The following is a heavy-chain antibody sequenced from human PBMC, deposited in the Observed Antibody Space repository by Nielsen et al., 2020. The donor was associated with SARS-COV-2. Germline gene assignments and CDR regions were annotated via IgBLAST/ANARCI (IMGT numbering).Heavy chain of an antibody. CDR2: IGGNGRNI. D-gene: IGHD3-3*01. V-gene: IGHV3-48*03. CDR3: ARGRGNYDFWSGSDY. Sequence: GGSLRLSCAASGFPFSSYEMNWVRQAPGKALEWLSYIGGNGRNIFYADSVKGRFTISRDNAENSLSLQMNSLRAEDTAVYYCARGRGNYDFWSGSDYWGQGTLVTVSS. J-gene: IGHJ4*02. CDR1: GFPFSSYE.